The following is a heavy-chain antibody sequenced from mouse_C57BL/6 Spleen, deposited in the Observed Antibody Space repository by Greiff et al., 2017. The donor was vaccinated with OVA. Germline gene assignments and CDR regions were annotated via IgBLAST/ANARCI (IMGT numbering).Heavy chain of an antibody. CDR2: IHPNSGST. CDR1: GYTFTSYW. D-gene: IGHD1-1*01. J-gene: IGHJ2*01. CDR3: SREGYGSSYVYYFDY. V-gene: IGHV1-64*01. Sequence: QVQLQQPGAELVKPGASVKLSCKASGYTFTSYWMHWVKQRPGQGLEWIGMIHPNSGSTNYNEKFKSKATLTVDKASSTAYMQLSRLTSEDSAVYYFSREGYGSSYVYYFDYWGQGTTLTVSS.